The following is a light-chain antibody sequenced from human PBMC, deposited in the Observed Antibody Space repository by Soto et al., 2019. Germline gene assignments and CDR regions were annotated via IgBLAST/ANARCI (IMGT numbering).Light chain of an antibody. J-gene: IGKJ1*01. CDR3: QQYNS. CDR1: QSISSW. Sequence: NELNQSPSTLSASVGDSVTITCRASQSISSWLAWYQQKPGKAPKLLIYDDSSLESGVPSRFSGSGSGTEFTLTISSLQPDDFATYSCQQYNSFGQGTKVDIK. CDR2: DDS. V-gene: IGKV1-5*01.